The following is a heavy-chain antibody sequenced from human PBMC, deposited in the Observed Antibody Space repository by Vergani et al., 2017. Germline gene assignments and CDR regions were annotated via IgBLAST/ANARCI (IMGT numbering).Heavy chain of an antibody. V-gene: IGHV1-69*01. CDR2: IIPIFGTA. CDR1: GGTFSSYA. CDR3: AGGDYYGSGSYSYYYYYYMDV. D-gene: IGHD3-10*01. J-gene: IGHJ6*03. Sequence: QVQLVQSGAEVKKPGSSVKVSCKASGGTFSSYAISWVRQAPGQGLEWMGGIIPIFGTANYAQKFQGRVTITADESTSTAYMELSSLRSEDTAVYYCAGGDYYGSGSYSYYYYYYMDVWGKGTTVTVSS.